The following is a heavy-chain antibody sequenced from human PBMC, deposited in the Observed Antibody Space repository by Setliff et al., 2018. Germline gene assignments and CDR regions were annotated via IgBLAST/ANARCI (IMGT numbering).Heavy chain of an antibody. CDR3: ATLLANYGSGMDV. CDR1: GGSISSSSYY. CDR2: ISYSGNT. V-gene: IGHV4-31*03. Sequence: SETLSLTCTVSGGSISSSSYYWGWIRRHPGKGLEWIGYISYSGNTYYNPSLESRVTISEDTSKKRFSLKLSSVTAADTAVYYCATLLANYGSGMDVWGQGTTVTVSS. J-gene: IGHJ6*02. D-gene: IGHD3-10*01.